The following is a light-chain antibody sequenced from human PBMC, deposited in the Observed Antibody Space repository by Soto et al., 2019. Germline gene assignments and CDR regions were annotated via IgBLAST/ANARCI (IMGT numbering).Light chain of an antibody. CDR2: EVS. CDR3: NSYTSSTSRPYV. V-gene: IGLV2-14*01. CDR1: SSDVGGYNY. Sequence: QSALTQPASVSGSPGQSTTISCTGTSSDVGGYNYVSWYQQHPGKAPKLLIFEVSSRPSGVSNRFSGSKSGNTASLTISALQAEDEADYFCNSYTSSTSRPYVFGTGTKVTVL. J-gene: IGLJ1*01.